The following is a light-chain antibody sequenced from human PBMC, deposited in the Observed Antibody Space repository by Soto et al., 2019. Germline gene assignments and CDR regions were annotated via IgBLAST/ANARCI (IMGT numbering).Light chain of an antibody. CDR1: GRDIGAYNY. CDR2: EVE. CDR3: SSYTTSYFYV. J-gene: IGLJ1*01. V-gene: IGLV2-14*01. Sequence: QSVLTQPASVSGSPGQSITISCAVSGRDIGAYNYVSWYQQHPGKAPKLIIYEVENRPSGVSNRFSASKSAFTASLTISGLQAEDEADYYCSSYTTSYFYVFGPGTKVTVL.